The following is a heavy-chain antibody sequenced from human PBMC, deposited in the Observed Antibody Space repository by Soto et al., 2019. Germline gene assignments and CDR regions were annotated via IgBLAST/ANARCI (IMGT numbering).Heavy chain of an antibody. CDR3: ARAHYDILTGYPTHAFDI. CDR1: GVSVSRGDYY. J-gene: IGHJ3*02. D-gene: IGHD3-9*01. CDR2: IYYTGRT. Sequence: PSETLSLTCTVSGVSVSRGDYYWSWIRQPPGEALEWIGYIYYTGRTYYNPSLKSRVIISVDTSKNQFSLKLSSVTAAEKAVYYCARAHYDILTGYPTHAFDIWGQGTMVTVSS. V-gene: IGHV4-30-4*01.